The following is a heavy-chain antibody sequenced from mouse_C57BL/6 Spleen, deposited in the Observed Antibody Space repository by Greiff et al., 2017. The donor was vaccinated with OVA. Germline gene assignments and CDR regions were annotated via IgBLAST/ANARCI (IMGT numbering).Heavy chain of an antibody. J-gene: IGHJ2*01. CDR2: IDPSDSYT. D-gene: IGHD2-2*01. CDR1: GYTFTSYW. V-gene: IGHV1-69*01. Sequence: QVQLKQPGAELVMPGASVKLSCKASGYTFTSYWMHWVKQRPGQGLEWIGEIDPSDSYTNYNQKFKGKSTLTVDKSSSTAYMQLSSLTSEDSAVYYCARGLVTDYWGQGTTLTVSS. CDR3: ARGLVTDY.